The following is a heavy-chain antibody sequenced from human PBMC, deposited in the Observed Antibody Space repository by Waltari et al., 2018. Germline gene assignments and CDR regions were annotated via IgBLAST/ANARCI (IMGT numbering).Heavy chain of an antibody. J-gene: IGHJ4*02. CDR1: GLTFSNNW. CDR2: IDQDGSEK. D-gene: IGHD6-13*01. CDR3: TRGGDDSSWYWRN. Sequence: EVQLVESGGGLVQPGGSLRLSCAASGLTFSNNWMTWVRQAPGKGLEWVGNIDQDGSEKYSVGSVKGRFTISIDNAKNSLYLQLNSLRADDTAVYYCTRGGDDSSWYWRNWGQGTLVTVSS. V-gene: IGHV3-7*02.